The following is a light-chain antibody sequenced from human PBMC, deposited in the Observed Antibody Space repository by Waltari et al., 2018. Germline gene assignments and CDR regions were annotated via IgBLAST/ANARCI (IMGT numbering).Light chain of an antibody. J-gene: IGLJ1*01. CDR3: SSYTSSNTYV. Sequence: QSALTQPASVSGSPGQSITIYCTGTSSDVGGSNYVSWYQHHPGKAPKPMIYDVSDRPSGVSNRFSGSKSGNTASLTISGLQAEDEADYYCSSYTSSNTYVFGTGTKVTVL. CDR1: SSDVGGSNY. CDR2: DVS. V-gene: IGLV2-14*03.